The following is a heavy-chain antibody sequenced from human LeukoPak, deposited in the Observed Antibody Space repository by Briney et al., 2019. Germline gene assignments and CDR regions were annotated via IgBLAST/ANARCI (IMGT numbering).Heavy chain of an antibody. D-gene: IGHD3-10*01. CDR3: ARSDPRGRSGSSDY. Sequence: PGGSLRLSCAASGFTFNSYRMSWVRQAPGKGLEWVANIKQDGSEKYYVDSVKGRFTTSRDNAKNSLYLQMNSLRAEDTAVYYCARSDPRGRSGSSDYWGQGTLVTVSS. V-gene: IGHV3-7*01. CDR1: GFTFNSYR. J-gene: IGHJ4*02. CDR2: IKQDGSEK.